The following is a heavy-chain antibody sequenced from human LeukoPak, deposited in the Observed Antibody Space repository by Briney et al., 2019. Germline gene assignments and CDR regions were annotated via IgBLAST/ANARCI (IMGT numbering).Heavy chain of an antibody. D-gene: IGHD4-17*01. CDR2: INTNTGNP. CDR1: GYTFTSYG. Sequence: GASVKVSCKASGYTFTSYGISWVRQAPGQGLEWMGWINTNTGNPTYAQGFTGRFVFSLDTSVSTAYLQISSLKAEDTAVYYCARMSTVTANGFDYWGQGTLVTVSS. J-gene: IGHJ4*02. CDR3: ARMSTVTANGFDY. V-gene: IGHV7-4-1*02.